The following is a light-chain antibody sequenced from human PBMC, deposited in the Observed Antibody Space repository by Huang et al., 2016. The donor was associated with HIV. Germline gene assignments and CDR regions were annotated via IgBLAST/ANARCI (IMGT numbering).Light chain of an antibody. J-gene: IGKJ5*01. CDR1: QAIGTY. V-gene: IGKV1-39*01. CDR3: QQSYSALIT. CDR2: GVS. Sequence: IQLTQSPTSLSASVGDRVTIARRASQAIGTYLNWFQQKPGRAPRLLISGVSSLHTGTPSRFSGSGSGTEFTLIIRGLQFDDFATYFCQQSYSALITFGQGTRLEIK.